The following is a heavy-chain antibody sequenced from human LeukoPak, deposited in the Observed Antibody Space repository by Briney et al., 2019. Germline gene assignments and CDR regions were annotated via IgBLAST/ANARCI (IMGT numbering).Heavy chain of an antibody. CDR1: GFSFSTNW. D-gene: IGHD6-19*01. Sequence: GESLKISCKGSGFSFSTNWIGWVRQMPGKGLEWMGIIYPADSDARYSSSLQGQVTISADKSISTAYLQWSSLKASDTAMYYCARGDSPVAPADYWGQGTLVTVSS. CDR2: IYPADSDA. V-gene: IGHV5-51*01. J-gene: IGHJ4*02. CDR3: ARGDSPVAPADY.